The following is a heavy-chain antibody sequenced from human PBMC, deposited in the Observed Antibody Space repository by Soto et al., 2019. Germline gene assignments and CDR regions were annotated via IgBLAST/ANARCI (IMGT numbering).Heavy chain of an antibody. CDR3: AITYCRDNSCPRDFDF. J-gene: IGHJ4*02. D-gene: IGHD2-21*01. V-gene: IGHV1-69*02. CDR1: GGTFNTYT. Sequence: QVQVVQSGAEVKKPESSVKVSCKPSGGTFNTYTVNWVRLAPGHGLEWMGRFIPILDMANYAQKFQDRVTITADRSTVTAYMELNSLTSYDTAVYYCAITYCRDNSCPRDFDFWGPGTRVTVSS. CDR2: FIPILDMA.